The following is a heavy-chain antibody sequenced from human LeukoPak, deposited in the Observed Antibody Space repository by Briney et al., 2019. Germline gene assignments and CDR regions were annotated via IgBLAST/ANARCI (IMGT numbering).Heavy chain of an antibody. V-gene: IGHV1-18*01. Sequence: GASVKVSCKASGYTFTSYGISWVRQAPGQGPEWMGWISAYNGNTNYAQKLQGRVTMTTDTSTSTAYMELRSLRSDDTAVYYCARDWSITMVRTRGNWFDPWGQGTLVTVSS. J-gene: IGHJ5*02. CDR2: ISAYNGNT. CDR3: ARDWSITMVRTRGNWFDP. D-gene: IGHD3-10*01. CDR1: GYTFTSYG.